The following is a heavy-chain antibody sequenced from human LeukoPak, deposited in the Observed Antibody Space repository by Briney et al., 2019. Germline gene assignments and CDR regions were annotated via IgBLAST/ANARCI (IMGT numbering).Heavy chain of an antibody. Sequence: GGSLRLSCAASGFRFSDFTMTWVRQAPGKGPEWVSAIGGRGGSTYYADSLGGRFTISRDNSKDMLHLQMNSLKVEDTATYYCGKEGGAWGQGTKVTVSS. V-gene: IGHV3-23*01. J-gene: IGHJ5*02. D-gene: IGHD3-16*01. CDR2: IGGRGGST. CDR1: GFRFSDFT. CDR3: GKEGGA.